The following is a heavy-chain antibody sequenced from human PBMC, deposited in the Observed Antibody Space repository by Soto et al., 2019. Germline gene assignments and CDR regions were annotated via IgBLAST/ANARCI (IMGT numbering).Heavy chain of an antibody. J-gene: IGHJ6*03. D-gene: IGHD3-9*01. CDR3: ARGTYYDILTGYNYYYYMDV. CDR1: GYTFTSYD. Sequence: ASVKVSCKASGYTFTSYDINWVRQATGQGLEWTGWMNPNSGNTGYAQKFQGRVTMTRNTSISTAYMELSSLRSEDTAVYYCARGTYYDILTGYNYYYYMDVWGKGTTVTVSS. V-gene: IGHV1-8*01. CDR2: MNPNSGNT.